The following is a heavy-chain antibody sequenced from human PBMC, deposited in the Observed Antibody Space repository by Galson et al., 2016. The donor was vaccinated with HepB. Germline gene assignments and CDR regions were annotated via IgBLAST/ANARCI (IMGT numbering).Heavy chain of an antibody. J-gene: IGHJ5*02. CDR2: IKEDGSEK. V-gene: IGHV3-7*03. CDR1: GFTSTTYW. D-gene: IGHD5-12*01. Sequence: SLRLSCAASGFTSTTYWMSWVRQAPEKGLEWVANIKEDGSEKYYVDSVKGRFTISRDNAEKSLYLQMNGLRAEDSAVYYCARDGRQHELYSWFDPWGQGTLVTVSS. CDR3: ARDGRQHELYSWFDP.